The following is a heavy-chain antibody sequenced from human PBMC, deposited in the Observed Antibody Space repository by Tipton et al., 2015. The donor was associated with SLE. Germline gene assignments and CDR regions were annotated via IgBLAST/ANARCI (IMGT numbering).Heavy chain of an antibody. D-gene: IGHD4-23*01. Sequence: SLRLSCAASGFTFSNYGMNWVRQAPGEGLEWVSSISSSSSYIHCADSVKGRFTISRDNAKDSPYLQMNSLRAEDTAVYYCARDATTVVTPDYFDYWGQGTLVTVSS. CDR1: GFTFSNYG. V-gene: IGHV3-21*01. CDR2: ISSSSSYI. CDR3: ARDATTVVTPDYFDY. J-gene: IGHJ4*02.